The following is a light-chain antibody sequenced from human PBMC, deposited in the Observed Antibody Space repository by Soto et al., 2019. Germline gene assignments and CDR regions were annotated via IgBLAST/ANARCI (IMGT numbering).Light chain of an antibody. Sequence: EIVMTQSPATLSVSPGERATLSCRASQSVSSNLAWYQQKPGQAHRLLIYGAYSRATGIPARFSGSGSGTEFTLTISSLETEDLAVYYCQQYDYWPLTFGQGTKVEIK. CDR2: GAY. V-gene: IGKV3-15*01. CDR1: QSVSSN. J-gene: IGKJ1*01. CDR3: QQYDYWPLT.